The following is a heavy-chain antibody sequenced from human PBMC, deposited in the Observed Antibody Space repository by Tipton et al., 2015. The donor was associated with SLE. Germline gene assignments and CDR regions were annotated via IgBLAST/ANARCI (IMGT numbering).Heavy chain of an antibody. CDR3: ARSSSVRTLLWPTFAY. V-gene: IGHV4-39*07. Sequence: TLSLTCTVSGGSISESTYSWDWIRQAPGKGLEWIGSMYFSGNTYYNPFLRSRVTISADTSKNQFSLKLTSVTAADTAVYFCARSSSVRTLLWPTFAYWCQGTLVTVSS. J-gene: IGHJ4*02. D-gene: IGHD2/OR15-2a*01. CDR1: GGSISESTYS. CDR2: MYFSGNT.